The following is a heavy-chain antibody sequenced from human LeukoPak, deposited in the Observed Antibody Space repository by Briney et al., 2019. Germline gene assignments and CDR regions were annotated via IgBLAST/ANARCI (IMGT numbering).Heavy chain of an antibody. CDR2: ISSSSSTI. Sequence: GRSLRLSCAASGFTFSIYSMHWVRQAPGKGLEWVSYISSSSSTIKYADSVKGRFTISRDNAKNSLFLQMNSLRDEDTAVYYCARAKDNYYGSGSYDWGQGTLVTVSS. CDR3: ARAKDNYYGSGSYD. J-gene: IGHJ4*02. CDR1: GFTFSIYS. V-gene: IGHV3-48*02. D-gene: IGHD3-10*01.